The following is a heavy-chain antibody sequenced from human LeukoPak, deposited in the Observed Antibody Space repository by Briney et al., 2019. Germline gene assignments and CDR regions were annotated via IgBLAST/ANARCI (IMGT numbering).Heavy chain of an antibody. V-gene: IGHV1-69*13. J-gene: IGHJ3*02. CDR1: GGTFSSYA. D-gene: IGHD2-15*01. Sequence: SVKVSCKASGGTFSSYAISWVRQAPGQGLEWMGGIIPIFGTANYAQKFQGRVTITADESTSTAYMELSSLRSEDTAVDYCARAPVVVAADEGAFDIWGQGTMVTVSS. CDR2: IIPIFGTA. CDR3: ARAPVVVAADEGAFDI.